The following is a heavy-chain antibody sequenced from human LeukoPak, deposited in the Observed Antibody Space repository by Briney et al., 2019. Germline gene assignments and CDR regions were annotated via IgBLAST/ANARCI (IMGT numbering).Heavy chain of an antibody. J-gene: IGHJ6*02. CDR3: ARGTGEYYYYGMDV. V-gene: IGHV4-61*02. CDR1: GGSISSGSYY. CDR2: IYTSGST. Sequence: SETLSLTCTVSGGSISSGSYYWSWIRQPAGKGLEWIGRIYTSGSTNYNPSLKSRVTISVDTSKNQFSLKLSSVTAADTAVYYCARGTGEYYYYGMDVWGQGTSVTVSS. D-gene: IGHD7-27*01.